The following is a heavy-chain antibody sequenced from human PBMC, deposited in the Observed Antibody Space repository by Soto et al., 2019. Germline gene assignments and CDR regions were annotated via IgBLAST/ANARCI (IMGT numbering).Heavy chain of an antibody. CDR3: ARDGYCSGGRCYRRNDY. V-gene: IGHV3-7*01. Sequence: EVQLVESGGGLVQPGGSLRLSCAASGFTFSGYWMTWARQAPGKGLGWVAQIKDDGSEKFYVYSVKGRFTISRDNADNLLYLQMNSLRAEDTAVYFCARDGYCSGGRCYRRNDYWGQGTLVIVSS. CDR2: IKDDGSEK. J-gene: IGHJ4*02. CDR1: GFTFSGYW. D-gene: IGHD2-15*01.